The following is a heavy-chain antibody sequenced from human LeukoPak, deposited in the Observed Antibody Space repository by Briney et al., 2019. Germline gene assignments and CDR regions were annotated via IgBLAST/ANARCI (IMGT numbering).Heavy chain of an antibody. J-gene: IGHJ3*02. D-gene: IGHD3-22*01. CDR1: GYSFTSYW. V-gene: IGHV5-51*01. CDR3: ASDYYDSSGPLNAFDI. Sequence: GESLKISCKGSGYSFTSYWIGWVRQMPGKGLEWMGIIYPGDSDTRYSPSFQGQVTISADKSISTAYLQWSSLKASDTAMYYCASDYYDSSGPLNAFDIWGQGTMVTVSS. CDR2: IYPGDSDT.